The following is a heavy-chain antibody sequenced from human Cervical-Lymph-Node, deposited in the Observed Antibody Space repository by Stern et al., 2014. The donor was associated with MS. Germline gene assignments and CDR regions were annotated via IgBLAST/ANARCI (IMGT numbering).Heavy chain of an antibody. J-gene: IGHJ5*02. CDR2: LYWDDEK. D-gene: IGHD1-26*01. V-gene: IGHV2-5*02. CDR3: AHRSTSVAGAWAS. Sequence: ESGPTLVKPTQTLPLTCDFSGFSLPTSGVGVGWIRQPPGNALEWLALLYWDDEKRYSPSLKNRLSIITDTAKNQVVLTMTNMDPVDTGTYYCAHRSTSVAGAWASWGQGILVVVSS. CDR1: GFSLPTSGVG.